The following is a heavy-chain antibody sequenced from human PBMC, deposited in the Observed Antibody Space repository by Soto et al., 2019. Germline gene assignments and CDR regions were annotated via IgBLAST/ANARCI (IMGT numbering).Heavy chain of an antibody. CDR1: GFSLSTSGVG. CDR3: AFTRGSCTTNSCHKWSES. Sequence: SGPTLVNPTQTLTLTCTVSGFSLSTSGVGVGWIRQPPGKALEWLALIYWDDYKHYSPSLKSRLIITRGASKNQVVLTVTNLDPVDTGTYYCAFTRGSCTTNSCHKWSESWGQGTLVTVSS. D-gene: IGHD2-2*01. CDR2: IYWDDYK. J-gene: IGHJ5*01. V-gene: IGHV2-5*02.